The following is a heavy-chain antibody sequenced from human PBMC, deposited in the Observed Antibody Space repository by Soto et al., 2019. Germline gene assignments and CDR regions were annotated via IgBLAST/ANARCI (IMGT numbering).Heavy chain of an antibody. CDR2: IYYSGTTT. D-gene: IGHD1-26*01. CDR3: ARLGGSYAVPHFDY. Sequence: SETLSLTCTVSGGSISSGSYNWGWIRQPPGKGLEWMGYIYYSGTTTNYNPSLKSRVTLSVDTSKNQFSLKLSSVTAADTAVYYCARLGGSYAVPHFDYWGQGTLVTVSS. CDR1: GGSISSGSYN. V-gene: IGHV4-61*05. J-gene: IGHJ4*02.